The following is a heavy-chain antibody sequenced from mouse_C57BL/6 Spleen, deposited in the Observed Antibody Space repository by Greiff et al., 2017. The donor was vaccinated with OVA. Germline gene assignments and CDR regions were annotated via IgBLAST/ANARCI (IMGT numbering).Heavy chain of an antibody. CDR3: ARSGAYYSHAWFAY. CDR1: GYTFTSYW. D-gene: IGHD2-12*01. V-gene: IGHV1-64*01. CDR2: IHPNSGST. J-gene: IGHJ3*01. Sequence: QVQLKESGAELVKPGASVKLSCKASGYTFTSYWMHWVKQRPGQGLEWIGMIHPNSGSTNYNEKFKSKATLTVDKSSSTAYMQLSSLTSEDSAVYYCARSGAYYSHAWFAYWGQGTLVTVSA.